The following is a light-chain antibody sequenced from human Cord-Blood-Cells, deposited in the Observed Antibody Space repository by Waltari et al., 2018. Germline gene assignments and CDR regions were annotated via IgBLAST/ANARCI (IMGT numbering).Light chain of an antibody. CDR1: QSVSSSY. V-gene: IGKV3-20*01. Sequence: EIVLTQSPGTLSLSQGERATLSCRASQSVSSSYLAWYQQNPGQAPRLLIYGASSRATGIPDRFSGSGSGTDFTLTISILEPEDFAVYYCQQYGSSPFTFGPGTKVDIK. J-gene: IGKJ3*01. CDR2: GAS. CDR3: QQYGSSPFT.